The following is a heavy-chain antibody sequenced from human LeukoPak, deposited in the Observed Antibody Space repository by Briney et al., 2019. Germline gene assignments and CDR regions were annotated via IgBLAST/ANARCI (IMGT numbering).Heavy chain of an antibody. CDR3: ARVHIAVREKRGDHFDN. D-gene: IGHD6-19*01. CDR1: GFSLGTTGMS. V-gene: IGHV2-70*20. Sequence: ESGPTLLHAPPTLTLTFSFSGFSLGTTGMSVGWVRQPPVKALEWLSMDDWDDGKYYNTSLKNRVTVSKDTSKNQVVLRVTYMQPEDTGTYYCARVHIAVREKRGDHFDNWGQGILVTVSS. CDR2: DDWDDGK. J-gene: IGHJ4*02.